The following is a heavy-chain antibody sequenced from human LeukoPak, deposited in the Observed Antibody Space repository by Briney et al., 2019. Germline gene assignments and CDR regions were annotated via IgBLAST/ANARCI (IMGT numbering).Heavy chain of an antibody. CDR1: GFTVSSNY. CDR3: AREGEAAGTQSFDY. Sequence: GGSLRLSCAASGFTVSSNYMSWVRQAPGKGLEWVSVIYSGGSTYYADSVKGRFTISRDNSKNTLYLQMNSLRAEDTAVYYCAREGEAAGTQSFDYWGQGTLVTVSS. V-gene: IGHV3-53*01. CDR2: IYSGGST. D-gene: IGHD6-13*01. J-gene: IGHJ4*02.